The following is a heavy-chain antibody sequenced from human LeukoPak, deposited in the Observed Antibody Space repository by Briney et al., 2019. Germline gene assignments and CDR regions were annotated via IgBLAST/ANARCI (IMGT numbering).Heavy chain of an antibody. CDR2: IYTSGST. V-gene: IGHV4-61*02. CDR3: ASDGELLLYKWFDP. D-gene: IGHD1-26*01. Sequence: SQTLSLTCTVSGGSISSGSYYWSWIRQPAGKGLEWIGRIYTSGSTNYNPSLKSRVTISVDTSKNQFSLNVRSVTSAAAGLYFCASDGELLLYKWFDPWGQGTLVTVSS. J-gene: IGHJ5*02. CDR1: GGSISSGSYY.